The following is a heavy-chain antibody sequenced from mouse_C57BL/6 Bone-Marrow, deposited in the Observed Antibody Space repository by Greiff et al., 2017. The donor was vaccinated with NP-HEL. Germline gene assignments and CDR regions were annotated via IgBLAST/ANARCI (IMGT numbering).Heavy chain of an antibody. Sequence: EVQLQQSGPELVKPGASVKIPCKASGYTFTDYNVDWVKQSHGKSLEWIGDINPNNGGTIYNQKFKGKATLTVDKSSSKAYMELRSLTSEDTAVYYCARGSSGLYYFDYWGQGTTLTVAS. D-gene: IGHD3-2*02. CDR2: INPNNGGT. J-gene: IGHJ2*01. CDR3: ARGSSGLYYFDY. V-gene: IGHV1-18*01. CDR1: GYTFTDYN.